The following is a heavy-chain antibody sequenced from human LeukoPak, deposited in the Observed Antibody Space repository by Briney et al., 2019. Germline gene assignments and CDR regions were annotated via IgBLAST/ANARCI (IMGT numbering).Heavy chain of an antibody. CDR2: IIPIFGTA. CDR3: ARGIGGSSWYYYFDY. CDR1: GGTFSSYA. D-gene: IGHD6-13*01. J-gene: IGHJ4*02. V-gene: IGHV1-69*05. Sequence: SVKVSCKASGGTFSSYAISWVRQAPGQGLEWMGRIIPIFGTANYAQKFQGRVTITTDESTSTAYMELSSLRSEDTVVYYCARGIGGSSWYYYFDYWGQGTLVTVSS.